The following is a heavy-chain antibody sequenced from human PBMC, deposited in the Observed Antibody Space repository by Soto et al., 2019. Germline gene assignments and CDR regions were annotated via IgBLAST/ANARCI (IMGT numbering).Heavy chain of an antibody. D-gene: IGHD3-22*01. CDR1: GYTFTSYA. V-gene: IGHV1-3*01. J-gene: IGHJ4*02. CDR3: ASGKKAFYYDSTSYYNFDY. CDR2: INAGNGNT. Sequence: ASVKVSCKASGYTFTSYAMQWVRQAPGQRLEWMGWINAGNGNTKYSQKFQGRVTITRDTSASTAYMELSSLRSEDTAVHYCASGKKAFYYDSTSYYNFDYWGQGTLVTVSS.